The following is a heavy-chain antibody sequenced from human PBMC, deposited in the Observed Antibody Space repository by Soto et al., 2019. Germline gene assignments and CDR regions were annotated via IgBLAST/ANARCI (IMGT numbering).Heavy chain of an antibody. Sequence: SETLSLTCTVSGGSISSYYWSWIRQPPGKGLEWIGYIYYSGSTNYNPSLKSRVTISVDTSKNQFSLKLSSVTAADTAVYYCARGVAVAVEAFDIWGQGTMVTVSS. CDR3: ARGVAVAVEAFDI. V-gene: IGHV4-59*12. D-gene: IGHD6-19*01. CDR1: GGSISSYY. CDR2: IYYSGST. J-gene: IGHJ3*02.